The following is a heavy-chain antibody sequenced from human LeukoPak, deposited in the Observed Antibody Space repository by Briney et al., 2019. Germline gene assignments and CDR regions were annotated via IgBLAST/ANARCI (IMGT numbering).Heavy chain of an antibody. Sequence: GGSLRLSCAASGFSFSSYGLHWVRQAPCKGLEWVSAISYDGKNIHYADSVKGRFTISRDNSRNTVYLQMNSLRVEDTAVYYCARTYSRESGYDFVFHYWGQGTRVTVSS. CDR2: ISYDGKNI. CDR1: GFSFSSYG. D-gene: IGHD5-12*01. J-gene: IGHJ4*02. CDR3: ARTYSRESGYDFVFHY. V-gene: IGHV3-33*01.